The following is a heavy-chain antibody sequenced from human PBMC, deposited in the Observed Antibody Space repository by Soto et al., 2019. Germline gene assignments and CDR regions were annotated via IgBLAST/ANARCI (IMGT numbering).Heavy chain of an antibody. Sequence: DSVKVSCKASGYTFTGYYMHWVRQAPGQGLEWMGWINPNSGGTNYAQKFQGRVTMTRDTSISTAYMELSRLRSDDTAVYYCARVRAVAGKRPAAFDIWGQGTMVTVSS. CDR3: ARVRAVAGKRPAAFDI. CDR1: GYTFTGYY. CDR2: INPNSGGT. J-gene: IGHJ3*02. D-gene: IGHD6-19*01. V-gene: IGHV1-2*02.